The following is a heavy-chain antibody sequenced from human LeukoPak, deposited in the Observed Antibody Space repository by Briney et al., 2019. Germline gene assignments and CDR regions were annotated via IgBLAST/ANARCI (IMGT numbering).Heavy chain of an antibody. CDR2: ISASGGVT. D-gene: IGHD2-21*02. CDR1: GFTFSSSG. V-gene: IGHV3-23*01. J-gene: IGHJ4*02. CDR3: AKINRGCGADCPYSHY. Sequence: PGGTLRLSCAASGFTFSSSGMSWVRQSPGKGLEWVSAISASGGVTYYKDSVRGRFTISRDNSQNTLYLQMNILRAEDTAVYYCAKINRGCGADCPYSHYWGQGTLVTVSS.